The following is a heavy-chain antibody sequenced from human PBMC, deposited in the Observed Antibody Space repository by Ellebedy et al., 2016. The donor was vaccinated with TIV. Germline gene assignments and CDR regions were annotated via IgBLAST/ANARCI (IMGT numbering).Heavy chain of an antibody. Sequence: SQTLSLTCAISGDSVSSNSAAWNWIRQSPSRGLEWLGRTYYRSRWYNDYAVSVKSRITIDPDTSKNQFSLKLSSVTAADTAVYYCARYYDNILTGYSAYYFDYWGPGTLVTVSS. J-gene: IGHJ4*02. CDR1: GDSVSSNSAA. V-gene: IGHV6-1*01. D-gene: IGHD3-9*01. CDR2: TYYRSRWYN. CDR3: ARYYDNILTGYSAYYFDY.